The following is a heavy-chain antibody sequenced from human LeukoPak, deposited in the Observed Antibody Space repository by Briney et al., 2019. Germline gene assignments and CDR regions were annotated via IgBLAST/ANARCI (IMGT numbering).Heavy chain of an antibody. V-gene: IGHV1-46*01. Sequence: ASVKVSCKASGYTFTSYYMHWVRQAPGQGLGWMGVISPSDETTTYAQKFQGRVTMTRDTSTSTVYMELSSLTSEDTAVYYCARGSHDSSGYSSKAYSFDYWGQGTLVTVSS. CDR1: GYTFTSYY. CDR3: ARGSHDSSGYSSKAYSFDY. J-gene: IGHJ4*02. CDR2: ISPSDETT. D-gene: IGHD3-22*01.